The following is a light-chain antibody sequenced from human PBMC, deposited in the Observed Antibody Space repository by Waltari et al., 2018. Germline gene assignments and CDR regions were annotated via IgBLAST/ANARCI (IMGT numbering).Light chain of an antibody. J-gene: IGLJ3*02. CDR2: VNSDGSH. V-gene: IGLV4-69*01. CDR3: ETGGHGTWV. CDR1: SGHSSNA. Sequence: QLVLTQSPSASASLGASVKLTCTLTSGHSSNAIAWLQKQPEKGPRYLMKVNSDGSHSKGGGTPDRVSGSSSGAERYLTISNLQPEDEADYYCETGGHGTWVFGGGTKVTVL.